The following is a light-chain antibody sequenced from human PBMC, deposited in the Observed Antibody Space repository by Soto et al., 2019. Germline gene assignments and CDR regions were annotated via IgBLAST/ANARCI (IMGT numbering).Light chain of an antibody. V-gene: IGLV2-14*01. Sequence: QSVLTQPASLSGSPGQSITISCAGTSSDVGGYIYVSWYQQYPAKAPKLIIFEVTKRPSGVSNRFSGSKSGNTASLTISGLQAEDAADYYCSSFTTRSTYVFGTGTKVTVL. CDR3: SSFTTRSTYV. CDR2: EVT. J-gene: IGLJ1*01. CDR1: SSDVGGYIY.